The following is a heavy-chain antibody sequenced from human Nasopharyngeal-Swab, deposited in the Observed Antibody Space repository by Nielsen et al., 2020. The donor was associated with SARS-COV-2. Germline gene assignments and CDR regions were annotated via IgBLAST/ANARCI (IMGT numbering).Heavy chain of an antibody. J-gene: IGHJ4*02. CDR1: GGSISSGSYY. D-gene: IGHD6-13*01. CDR2: IYTSGST. Sequence: SETLSLTCTVSGGSISSGSYYWSWIRQPAGKGLEWIGRIYTSGSTNYNSSLKSRVTISVDTSKNQLSLKLSSVTAADTAVYYCARDSASWYEEGFDYWGQGTLVTVSS. V-gene: IGHV4-61*02. CDR3: ARDSASWYEEGFDY.